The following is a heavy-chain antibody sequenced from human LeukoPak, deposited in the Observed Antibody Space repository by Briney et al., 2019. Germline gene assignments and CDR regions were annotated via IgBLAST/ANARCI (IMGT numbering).Heavy chain of an antibody. CDR3: ARDSSGWTVDY. J-gene: IGHJ4*02. CDR2: IIPSDGST. D-gene: IGHD6-19*01. Sequence: ASVKVSCKASGYTFTSFHMHWVRQAPGQGLEWMGMIIPSDGSTSSAQKFQGRVTMTRDTSTSTVYMELSSPRSEDTAVIYCARDSSGWTVDYWGQGTLVTVSA. V-gene: IGHV1-46*01. CDR1: GYTFTSFH.